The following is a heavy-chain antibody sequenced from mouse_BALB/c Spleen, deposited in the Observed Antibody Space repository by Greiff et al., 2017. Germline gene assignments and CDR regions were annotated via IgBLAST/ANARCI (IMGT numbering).Heavy chain of an antibody. V-gene: IGHV14-3*02. D-gene: IGHD1-1*01. CDR3: ARYDTTVVVGDYYAMDH. Sequence: EVQLQQSGAELVKPGASVKLSCTASGFNIKDTYMHWVKQRPEQGLEWIGRIDPANGNTKYDPKFQGKATITADTSSNTAYLQLSSLTSEDTAVYYCARYDTTVVVGDYYAMDHWGQGTSVTVSS. CDR1: GFNIKDTY. CDR2: IDPANGNT. J-gene: IGHJ4*01.